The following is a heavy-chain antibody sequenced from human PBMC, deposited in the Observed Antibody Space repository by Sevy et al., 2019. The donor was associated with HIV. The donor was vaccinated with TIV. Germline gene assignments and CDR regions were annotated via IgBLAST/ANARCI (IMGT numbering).Heavy chain of an antibody. Sequence: GGSLRLSCAASAFTFSAYGMHWVRQAPGKGLEWVSFTRYDGSTKYYADSVKGRFTISRDNSKNTLYLQMNSLRVEDTAMYYCAKDLTERYSTSSGDFDYWGQGSLVTVSS. CDR2: TRYDGSTK. D-gene: IGHD6-6*01. V-gene: IGHV3-30*02. J-gene: IGHJ4*02. CDR1: AFTFSAYG. CDR3: AKDLTERYSTSSGDFDY.